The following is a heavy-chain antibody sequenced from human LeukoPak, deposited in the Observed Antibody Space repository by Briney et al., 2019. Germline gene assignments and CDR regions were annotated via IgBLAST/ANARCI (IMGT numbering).Heavy chain of an antibody. CDR3: ARDPGIAAIYYYMDV. D-gene: IGHD6-13*01. CDR1: GYTLTELS. Sequence: ASVKVSCKVSGYTLTELSMHWVRQAPGKGLEWMGGFDPEDGETIYAQKFQGRVTMTRNTSISTAYMELSSLRSEDTAVYYCARDPGIAAIYYYMDVWGKGTTVTVSS. V-gene: IGHV1-24*01. CDR2: FDPEDGET. J-gene: IGHJ6*03.